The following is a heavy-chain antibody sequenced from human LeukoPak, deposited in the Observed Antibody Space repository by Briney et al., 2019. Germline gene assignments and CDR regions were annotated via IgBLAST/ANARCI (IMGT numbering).Heavy chain of an antibody. V-gene: IGHV1-69*06. CDR3: AREISGSGSYYNSYYYMDV. D-gene: IGHD3-10*01. Sequence: GASVKVSCKASGGTFSSYAISWVRQAPGQGLEWMGGIIPIFGTANYAQKFQGRLTITADKSTSTAYMDLSSLRSEDTAVYYCAREISGSGSYYNSYYYMDVWGKGTTVTVSS. J-gene: IGHJ6*03. CDR1: GGTFSSYA. CDR2: IIPIFGTA.